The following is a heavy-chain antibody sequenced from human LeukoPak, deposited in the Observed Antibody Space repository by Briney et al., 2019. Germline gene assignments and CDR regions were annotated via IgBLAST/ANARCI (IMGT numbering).Heavy chain of an antibody. CDR3: ARDFIWFGESYFDY. Sequence: PGGSLRLSCAASGFTFSSYEMNWVRQAPGKGLEWVSYISSSGSTIYYADSVKGRFTISRDNAKNSLYLQMNSLRAEDTAVYYCARDFIWFGESYFDYWGQGTLVTVSS. CDR1: GFTFSSYE. V-gene: IGHV3-48*03. J-gene: IGHJ4*02. CDR2: ISSSGSTI. D-gene: IGHD3-10*01.